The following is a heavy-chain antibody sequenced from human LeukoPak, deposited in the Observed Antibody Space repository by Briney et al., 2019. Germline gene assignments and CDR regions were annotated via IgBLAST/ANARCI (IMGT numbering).Heavy chain of an antibody. CDR1: GFTFSTYS. V-gene: IGHV3-23*01. D-gene: IGHD5-24*01. CDR2: ISSGAST. CDR3: AKDQEMATTYPSLFDY. Sequence: PGGSLRLSCAASGFTFSTYSMNWVRQAPGKGLEWVSYISSGASTYYTDSVKGRFTISRDNSKNTVYLQMNSLRAEDTAVYYCAKDQEMATTYPSLFDYCGQGTLVTVSS. J-gene: IGHJ4*02.